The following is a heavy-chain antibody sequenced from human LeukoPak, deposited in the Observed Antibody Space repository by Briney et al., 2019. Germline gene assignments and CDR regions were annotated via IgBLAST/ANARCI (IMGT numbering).Heavy chain of an antibody. CDR3: ATATPSPYYDSSGPSVWFDT. J-gene: IGHJ5*02. V-gene: IGHV1-24*01. D-gene: IGHD3-22*01. Sequence: ASVKVSCKVSGYTLTELSIHWVRQAPGKGLERMGGFDPEDGETIYAQKFQGRVTMTEDTSTDTAYMELSSLRSEDTAVYYCATATPSPYYDSSGPSVWFDTWGQGTLVTVSS. CDR2: FDPEDGET. CDR1: GYTLTELS.